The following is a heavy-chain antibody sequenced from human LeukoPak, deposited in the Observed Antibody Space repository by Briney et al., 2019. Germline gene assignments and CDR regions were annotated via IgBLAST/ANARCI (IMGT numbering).Heavy chain of an antibody. V-gene: IGHV3-23*01. Sequence: PGGSLRLSCAASGFTFTSQGMAWVCQAPGKGLEWVSAITGSADKTFYADSVKGRFTISRDNSKNTLYLQMNSLSAEDTAVYYCAKMQGYFDLWGRGTLVTVSS. CDR1: GFTFTSQG. CDR3: AKMQGYFDL. CDR2: ITGSADKT. J-gene: IGHJ2*01.